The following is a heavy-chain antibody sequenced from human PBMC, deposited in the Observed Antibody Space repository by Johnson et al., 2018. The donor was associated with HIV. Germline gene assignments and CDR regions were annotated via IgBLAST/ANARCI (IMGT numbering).Heavy chain of an antibody. CDR3: ARVGQWLVHCTVCAFDI. J-gene: IGHJ3*02. D-gene: IGHD6-19*01. Sequence: QVQLVESGGGLVRPGGSLRLSCAASGFTFSDYYMSWIRQSPGKGLEWVSYISGSGYIIYSADSVKGRFSISRDNAKNSLYLQVNSLRDEDTAVYYCARVGQWLVHCTVCAFDIWGQGTMVTVSS. CDR1: GFTFSDYY. V-gene: IGHV3-11*04. CDR2: ISGSGYII.